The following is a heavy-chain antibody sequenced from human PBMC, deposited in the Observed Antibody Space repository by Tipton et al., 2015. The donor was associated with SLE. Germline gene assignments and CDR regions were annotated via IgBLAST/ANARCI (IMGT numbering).Heavy chain of an antibody. V-gene: IGHV4-4*09. CDR1: GGSISSYY. Sequence: TLSLTCTVSGGSISSYYWSWIRQPPGKGLEWIGYIYTSGSTNYNPSLKSRVTISVDTSKNQFSLKLSSVTAADTAVYYCARLCSSTSCLDYWGQGTLVTVSS. CDR2: IYTSGST. J-gene: IGHJ4*02. CDR3: ARLCSSTSCLDY. D-gene: IGHD2-2*01.